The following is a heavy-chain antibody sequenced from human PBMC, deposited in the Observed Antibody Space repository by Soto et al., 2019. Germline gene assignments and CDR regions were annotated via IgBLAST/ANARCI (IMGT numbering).Heavy chain of an antibody. J-gene: IGHJ4*02. CDR2: IIPMFGTA. V-gene: IGHV1-69*12. CDR1: GGTFSTYA. CDR3: ASGIQLWLRRINNGYSG. D-gene: IGHD5-18*01. Sequence: QVQLVQSGAEVKKPESSVKVSCKAPGGTFSTYAISWVRQAPGQGLEWMGGIIPMFGTANYAQRFQDRVTMTADESTNTGYMELSSLISEDTAVYFCASGIQLWLRRINNGYSGWGQGTLVTVSS.